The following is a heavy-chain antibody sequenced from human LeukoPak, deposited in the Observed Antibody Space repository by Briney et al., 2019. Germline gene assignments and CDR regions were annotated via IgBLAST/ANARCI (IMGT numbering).Heavy chain of an antibody. CDR1: GFTVSSNY. CDR3: AKDYGYGGPEVYFDY. CDR2: IYSGGST. Sequence: PGGSLRLSCAASGFTVSSNYMSWVRQAPGKGLEWVSVIYSGGSTYYADSVKGRFTISRDNSKNTLYLQMNSLRAEDTAVYYCAKDYGYGGPEVYFDYWGQGTLVTVSS. V-gene: IGHV3-53*01. J-gene: IGHJ4*02. D-gene: IGHD4-23*01.